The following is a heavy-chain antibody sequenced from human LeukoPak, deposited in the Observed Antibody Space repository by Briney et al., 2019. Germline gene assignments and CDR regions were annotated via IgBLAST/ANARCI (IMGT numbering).Heavy chain of an antibody. CDR1: GYTFTSYD. V-gene: IGHV1-8*01. J-gene: IGHJ6*02. D-gene: IGHD3-3*02. CDR2: MNPNSGNT. Sequence: GASVKVSCKASGYTFTSYDINWVRQATGQGLEWMGWMNPNSGNTGYAQKFQGRVTMTRNTSISTAYMELSSLRSEDTAVYYCARIGLSLFGMDVWGQGTTVTVSS. CDR3: ARIGLSLFGMDV.